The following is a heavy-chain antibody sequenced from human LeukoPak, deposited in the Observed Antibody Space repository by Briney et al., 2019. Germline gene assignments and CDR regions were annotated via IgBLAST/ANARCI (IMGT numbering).Heavy chain of an antibody. CDR1: GVSISSGDYY. V-gene: IGHV4-30-4*01. D-gene: IGHD7-27*01. CDR3: ARVTKLGILVDY. J-gene: IGHJ4*02. Sequence: SSETLSLTCTISGVSISSGDYYWSWIRQPPGRGLEWIGYIYYSGSTYYNPSLKSRVTLSVDTSKNQFSLKLSSVTAADTAVYYCARVTKLGILVDYWGQGTLVTVSS. CDR2: IYYSGST.